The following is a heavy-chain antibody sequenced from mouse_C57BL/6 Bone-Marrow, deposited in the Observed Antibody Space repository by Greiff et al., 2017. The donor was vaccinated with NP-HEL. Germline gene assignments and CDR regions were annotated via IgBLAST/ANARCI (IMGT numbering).Heavy chain of an antibody. CDR1: GFTFSDYG. V-gene: IGHV5-15*04. CDR3: ARLLHYYGSSSRRYAMDY. Sequence: EVKLVESGGGLVQPGGSLKLSCAASGFTFSDYGMAWVRQAPRKGPEWVAFISNLAYSIYYADTVTGRFTISRENAKNTLYLEMSSLRSEDTAMYYCARLLHYYGSSSRRYAMDYWGQGTSVTVSS. CDR2: ISNLAYSI. J-gene: IGHJ4*01. D-gene: IGHD1-1*01.